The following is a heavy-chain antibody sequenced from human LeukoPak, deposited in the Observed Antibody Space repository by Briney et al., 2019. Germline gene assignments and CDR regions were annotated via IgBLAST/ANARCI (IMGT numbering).Heavy chain of an antibody. D-gene: IGHD2-21*01. J-gene: IGHJ4*02. CDR1: GFTFSDYY. CDR2: ISVTGYTI. Sequence: PGGSLRLSCEASGFTFSDYYMSWIRQAPGKGLQWVSYISVTGYTIHYADAVKGRFTISRDSAKNSLYLQMNSLRAEDTAVYYCARISGQFAVFDYWGQGTLVTVSS. V-gene: IGHV3-11*01. CDR3: ARISGQFAVFDY.